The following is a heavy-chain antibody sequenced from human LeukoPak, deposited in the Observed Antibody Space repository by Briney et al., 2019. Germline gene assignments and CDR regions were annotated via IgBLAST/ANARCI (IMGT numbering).Heavy chain of an antibody. CDR2: IYYSGST. CDR1: GGSISSGGYY. CDR3: ARNGKAALAVYAFDI. J-gene: IGHJ3*02. D-gene: IGHD6-13*01. V-gene: IGHV4-31*03. Sequence: PSQTLSLTCTVSGGSISSGGYYWRWIRQHPGKGLEWIGYIYYSGSTYYNPSLKSRVTISVDTSKNQFSLKLSSVTAADTAVYYCARNGKAALAVYAFDIWGQGTMVTVSS.